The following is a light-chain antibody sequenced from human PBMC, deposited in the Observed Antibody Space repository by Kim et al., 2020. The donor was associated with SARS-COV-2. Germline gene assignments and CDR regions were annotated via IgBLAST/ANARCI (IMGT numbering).Light chain of an antibody. V-gene: IGLV2-14*03. CDR2: DVT. CDR3: TSYSTSDTFAV. J-gene: IGLJ3*02. Sequence: SITLSCTETTSDIDTYDYVSWYQQHPGKAPKLIIYDVTNRPSGVSNRFSGSKSGNTASLTISGLQAEDEADYYCTSYSTSDTFAVFGGGTQLTVL. CDR1: TSDIDTYDY.